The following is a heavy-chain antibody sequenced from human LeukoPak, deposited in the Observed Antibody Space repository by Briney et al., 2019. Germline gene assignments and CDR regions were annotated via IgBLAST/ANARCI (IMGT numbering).Heavy chain of an antibody. CDR1: GYSFTSYW. CDR2: IYPGDSDT. J-gene: IGHJ5*02. Sequence: GESLKISCKGSGYSFTSYWIGWVRQMPGKGLEWMGIIYPGDSDTRYSPSFQGQVTISADKSISTAYLQWSSLKASGTAMYYCARPPFVGQWYEAPWGQGTLVTVSS. D-gene: IGHD2-15*01. CDR3: ARPPFVGQWYEAP. V-gene: IGHV5-51*01.